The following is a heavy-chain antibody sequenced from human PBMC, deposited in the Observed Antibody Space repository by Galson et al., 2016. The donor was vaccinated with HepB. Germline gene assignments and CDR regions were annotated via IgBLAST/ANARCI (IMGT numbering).Heavy chain of an antibody. D-gene: IGHD1-26*01. CDR1: GYTFTSSG. V-gene: IGHV1-18*01. CDR2: ISAYNGNT. J-gene: IGHJ1*01. CDR3: ARVEGELLTAPFFQH. Sequence: SVKVSCKASGYTFTSSGISWVRQAPGQGLEWMGWISAYNGNTNYAQKLQGRVTMTTDTSTSTAYLDLRSLRSDDTAVYYCARVEGELLTAPFFQHWGQGTLVTVSS.